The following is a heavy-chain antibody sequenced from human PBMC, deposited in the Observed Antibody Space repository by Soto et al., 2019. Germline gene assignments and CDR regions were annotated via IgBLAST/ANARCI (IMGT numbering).Heavy chain of an antibody. CDR2: VYYNGIT. D-gene: IGHD1-1*01. Sequence: SAETLSLTCAVSGYSISSGYYWNWIRQSPGQGLEWVGCVYYNGITFYNPSLKRRVTMAADTSKNLFSLRLTSVTAADTAVFFFARGVTGTLDDWGQGNLGTVYS. CDR1: GYSISSGYY. V-gene: IGHV4-38-2*01. J-gene: IGHJ4*02. CDR3: ARGVTGTLDD.